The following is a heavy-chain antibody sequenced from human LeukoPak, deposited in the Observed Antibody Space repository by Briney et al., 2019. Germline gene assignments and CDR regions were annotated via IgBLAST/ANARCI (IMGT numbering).Heavy chain of an antibody. D-gene: IGHD3-3*01. CDR3: ARGAGGVLRFLEWLNWFDP. CDR2: INHSGST. CDR1: GFTFSNAW. Sequence: GSLRLSCAASGFTFSNAWMSWVRQPPGKGLEWIGEINHSGSTNYNPSLKSRVTISVDTSKNQFSLKLSSVTAADTAVYYCARGAGGVLRFLEWLNWFDPWGQGTLVTVSS. V-gene: IGHV4-34*01. J-gene: IGHJ5*02.